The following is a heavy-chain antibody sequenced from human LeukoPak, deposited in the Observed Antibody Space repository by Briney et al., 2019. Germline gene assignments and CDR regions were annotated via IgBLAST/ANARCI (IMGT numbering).Heavy chain of an antibody. Sequence: GASLQISCKGSGYSFTSYWIGWVRQLPGKGLEWMGIIYPGDSDTRYSPSFQGQVTISADKSISTAYLQWSSLKASDTAMYYCARFFEYSSSSGVGEDYWGQGTLVTVSS. D-gene: IGHD6-6*01. CDR2: IYPGDSDT. V-gene: IGHV5-51*01. CDR3: ARFFEYSSSSGVGEDY. J-gene: IGHJ4*02. CDR1: GYSFTSYW.